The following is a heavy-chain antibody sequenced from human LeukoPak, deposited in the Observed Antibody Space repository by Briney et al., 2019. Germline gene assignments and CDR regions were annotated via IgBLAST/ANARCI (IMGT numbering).Heavy chain of an antibody. Sequence: GGSLRLSCAASGFTFSSYAMNWVRQAPGRGLEWVSGFSGSGGTTYYADSVKGRFTISRDNSKNTLYLQMNSLRAEDMAVYYCANGNRCTSPNCLGYYYFYMDVWGKGTTVTVSS. V-gene: IGHV3-23*01. J-gene: IGHJ6*03. CDR1: GFTFSSYA. CDR3: ANGNRCTSPNCLGYYYFYMDV. CDR2: FSGSGGTT. D-gene: IGHD2-8*01.